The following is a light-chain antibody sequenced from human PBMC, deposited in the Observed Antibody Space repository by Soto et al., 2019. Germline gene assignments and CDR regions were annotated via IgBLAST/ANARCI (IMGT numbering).Light chain of an antibody. V-gene: IGKV3-15*01. CDR1: QSVSSN. J-gene: IGKJ1*01. Sequence: EIVMTQSPATLSVSPGERATLSCRASQSVSSNLAWYQQKPGQAPRLLIYGASTRATGIPARFSGSGSGTDFTLTFISLLSEVFAVYYCQQYNNWPLTFAQGTKGDIK. CDR3: QQYNNWPLT. CDR2: GAS.